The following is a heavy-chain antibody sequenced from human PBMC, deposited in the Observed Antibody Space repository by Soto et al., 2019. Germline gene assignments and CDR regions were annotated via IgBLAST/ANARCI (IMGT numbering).Heavy chain of an antibody. CDR1: GFTFDDYA. V-gene: IGHV3-9*01. CDR2: ISWNSGSI. J-gene: IGHJ6*03. Sequence: EVQLVESGGGLVQPGRSLRLSCAASGFTFDDYAMHWVRQAPGKGLEWVSGISWNSGSIGYADSVKGRFTISRDNAKNSLYLHMNSLRAEDTALYYCAKTGEQWMQRHYYYMDVWGKGTTVTVSS. CDR3: AKTGEQWMQRHYYYMDV. D-gene: IGHD6-19*01.